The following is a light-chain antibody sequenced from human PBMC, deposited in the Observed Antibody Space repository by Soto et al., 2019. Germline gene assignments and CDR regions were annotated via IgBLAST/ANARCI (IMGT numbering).Light chain of an antibody. CDR3: QKYNNAVGWT. CDR1: QGISNY. V-gene: IGKV1-27*01. Sequence: DIQMTQSPSSLSASVGDRVTITCRASQGISNYLAWYQQKPGKVPKLLIDAASTLQSGVPSRFSGSGSGTAFTLTINSLQPEDVATYYCQKYNNAVGWTFGQGTKVEIK. J-gene: IGKJ1*01. CDR2: AAS.